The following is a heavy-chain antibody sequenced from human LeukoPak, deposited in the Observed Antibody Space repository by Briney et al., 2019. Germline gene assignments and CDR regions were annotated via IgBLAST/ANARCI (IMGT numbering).Heavy chain of an antibody. J-gene: IGHJ4*02. D-gene: IGHD3-3*01. CDR1: GGSIKSSSYY. CDR3: ARAHYDFWSGYYTLLFDY. V-gene: IGHV4-39*01. Sequence: SETLSLTCTVSGGSIKSSSYYWGWIRQPPGKGLEWIGSIYYSGSTYYNPSLTSRVTISVDTSKNQFSLKLSSVTAADTAVYYCARAHYDFWSGYYTLLFDYWGQGTLVTVSS. CDR2: IYYSGST.